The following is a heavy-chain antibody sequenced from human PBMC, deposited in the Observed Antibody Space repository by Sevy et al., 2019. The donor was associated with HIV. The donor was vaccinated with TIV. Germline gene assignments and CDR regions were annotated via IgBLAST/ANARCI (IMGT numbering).Heavy chain of an antibody. CDR1: GGSTTSLY. CDR2: IYYNGHI. V-gene: IGHV4-59*08. CDR3: AGENAWGRGYS. J-gene: IGHJ4*02. Sequence: SETLSLTCTVSGGSTTSLYWNWIRQPPGKGLEWIANIYYNGHINYNPSLKSRITLSLDTSKNQFSLRLSSVTAADTAMYYCAGENAWGRGYSWGQGTLVTVSS. D-gene: IGHD1-26*01.